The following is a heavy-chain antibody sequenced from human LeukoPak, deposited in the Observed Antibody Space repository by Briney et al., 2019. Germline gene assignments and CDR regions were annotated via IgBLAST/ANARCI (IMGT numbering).Heavy chain of an antibody. D-gene: IGHD3-22*01. Sequence: GGSLRLSCTASGFTFSGYSMNWVRQAPGKGLEWVSSISSSSTYIYYADSVKGRFTISRDNAKNSLYLQMNSLRAEDTPVYYCTSRGINYYDSGGFTYWGQGTLVTVSS. CDR3: TSRGINYYDSGGFTY. CDR2: ISSSSTYI. CDR1: GFTFSGYS. V-gene: IGHV3-21*01. J-gene: IGHJ4*02.